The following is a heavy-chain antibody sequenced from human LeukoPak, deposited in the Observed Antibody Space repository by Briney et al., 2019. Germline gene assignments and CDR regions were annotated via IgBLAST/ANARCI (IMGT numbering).Heavy chain of an antibody. CDR1: GFAFSNYG. V-gene: IGHV3-23*01. CDR2: ISGSGGNT. CDR3: AKDRRAGSYDY. Sequence: GWTLRLSCAASGFAFSNYGMNWVRQAPGKGLEWVSAISGSGGNTYYADSVKGRFTISRDNYKNTLYLQMNSLRAEDTAVYYCAKDRRAGSYDYWGQGTLVTVSS. J-gene: IGHJ4*02. D-gene: IGHD3-10*01.